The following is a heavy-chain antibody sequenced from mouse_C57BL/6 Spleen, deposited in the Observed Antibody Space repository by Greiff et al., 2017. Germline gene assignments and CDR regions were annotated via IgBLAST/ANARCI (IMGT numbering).Heavy chain of an antibody. V-gene: IGHV1-82*01. CDR1: GYAFSSSW. CDR3: ARGSYGSSYHDV. J-gene: IGHJ1*03. Sequence: VQLQQSGPELVKPGASVKISCKASGYAFSSSWMNWVKQRPGKGLEWIGRIYPGDGDTNYNGKFKGKATLTADKSSSTAYMQLSSLTSEDSAVYFCARGSYGSSYHDVWGTGTTVTVSS. CDR2: IYPGDGDT. D-gene: IGHD1-1*01.